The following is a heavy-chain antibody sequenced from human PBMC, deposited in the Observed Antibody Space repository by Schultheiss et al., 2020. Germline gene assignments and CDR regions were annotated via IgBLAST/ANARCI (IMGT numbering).Heavy chain of an antibody. J-gene: IGHJ3*02. CDR3: ARVGVAADAFDI. V-gene: IGHV4-31*03. Sequence: SETMSLTCTVSGGSISSGGYYWSWIRQHPGKGLEWIGYIYYSGSTYYNPSLKSRVTISVDTSKNQFSLKLSSVTAADTAVYYCARVGVAADAFDIWGQGTTVTVAS. CDR1: GGSISSGGYY. CDR2: IYYSGST. D-gene: IGHD2-15*01.